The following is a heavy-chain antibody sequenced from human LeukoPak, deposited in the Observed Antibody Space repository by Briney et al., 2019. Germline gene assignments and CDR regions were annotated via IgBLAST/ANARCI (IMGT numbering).Heavy chain of an antibody. CDR3: AKDYYYGSGSYYEFYFDY. D-gene: IGHD3-10*01. CDR2: ISYDGSNK. CDR1: GFTFSSYG. Sequence: GGSLRLSCAASGFTFSSYGLHWVRQAPGKGPEWVAVISYDGSNKYYADSVKGRFTISRDNSENTLYLQMNSLRAEDTAMYYCAKDYYYGSGSYYEFYFDYWGQGTLVTVSS. V-gene: IGHV3-30*18. J-gene: IGHJ4*02.